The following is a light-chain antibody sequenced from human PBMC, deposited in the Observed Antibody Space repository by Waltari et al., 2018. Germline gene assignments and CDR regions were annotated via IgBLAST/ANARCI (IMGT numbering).Light chain of an antibody. V-gene: IGLV7-43*01. CDR2: ITS. CDR3: LLHYDGPWV. Sequence: QAVVTQEPSLTVSPGGTVTLTCASSTGSVPSSLSPSWFQHKPAQAPRALIYITSHNHSWTPARFSGSLLGGKAALTLSGVQPEDEAEYYCLLHYDGPWVFGRGTKLTVL. CDR1: TGSVPSSLS. J-gene: IGLJ3*02.